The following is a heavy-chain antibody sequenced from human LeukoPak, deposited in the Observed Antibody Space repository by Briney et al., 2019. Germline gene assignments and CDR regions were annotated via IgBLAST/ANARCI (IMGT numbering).Heavy chain of an antibody. CDR1: GDSISSYY. V-gene: IGHV4-4*07. CDR2: IYASGST. J-gene: IGHJ5*02. Sequence: PSETLSLSCTVSGDSISSYYWSSIRQPAGKGLEWIGRIYASGSTNYNPSLKSRVTMSLDTSKNQFSLNLSSVTAADTAVYYCARKALPGNWFDPWGQGTLVTVSS. CDR3: ARKALPGNWFDP.